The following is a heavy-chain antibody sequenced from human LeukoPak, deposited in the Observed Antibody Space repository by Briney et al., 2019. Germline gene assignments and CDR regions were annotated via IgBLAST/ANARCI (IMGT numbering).Heavy chain of an antibody. Sequence: ALVKVSCKASGGTFSSYAISWVRQAPGQGLEWMGRIIPILGIANYAQKFQGRVTITADKSTSAAYMELSSLRSEDTAVYYCARDTTPPAWGFYYYYGMDVWGQGTTVTVSS. J-gene: IGHJ6*02. V-gene: IGHV1-69*04. CDR1: GGTFSSYA. D-gene: IGHD3-16*01. CDR3: ARDTTPPAWGFYYYYGMDV. CDR2: IIPILGIA.